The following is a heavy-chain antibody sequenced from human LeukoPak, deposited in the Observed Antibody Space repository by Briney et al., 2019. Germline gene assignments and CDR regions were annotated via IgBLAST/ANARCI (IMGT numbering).Heavy chain of an antibody. V-gene: IGHV4-4*02. CDR1: GGSISSSNW. Sequence: SETLSLTCAVSGGSISSSNWWSWVRQPPGKGLEWIGEIYHSGSTNYNPSLKSRVTISVDKSKNQFSLKLSSVTAADTAVYYCARDPYYYDSSGYRRDWGQGTLVTVSS. J-gene: IGHJ4*02. CDR2: IYHSGST. CDR3: ARDPYYYDSSGYRRD. D-gene: IGHD3-22*01.